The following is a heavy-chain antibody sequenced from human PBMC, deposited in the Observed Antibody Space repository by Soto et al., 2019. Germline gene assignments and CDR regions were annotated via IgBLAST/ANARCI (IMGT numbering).Heavy chain of an antibody. CDR3: ARDSMVRGLSYGMDV. Sequence: SETLSLTCTVSGGSISSYCWSWIRQPPGKGLEWIGYIYYSGSTNYNPSLKSRVTISVDTSKNQFSLKLSSVTAADTAVYYCARDSMVRGLSYGMDVWGQGTTVTVSS. V-gene: IGHV4-59*01. D-gene: IGHD3-10*01. CDR1: GGSISSYC. CDR2: IYYSGST. J-gene: IGHJ6*02.